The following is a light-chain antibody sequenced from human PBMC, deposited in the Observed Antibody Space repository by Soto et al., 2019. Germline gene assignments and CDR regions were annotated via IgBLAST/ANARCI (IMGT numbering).Light chain of an antibody. CDR1: QTISTY. CDR3: QQSFSTPRT. CDR2: GAS. J-gene: IGKJ1*01. Sequence: DIQMTQSPSPLSASVGDRVTITCRASQTISTYLNWYQQKPGKAPKLLIYGASSLQSGVPLRFSGSGSGTDFTLTISSLQPEDFGTYYCQQSFSTPRTFGQGTKVDI. V-gene: IGKV1-39*01.